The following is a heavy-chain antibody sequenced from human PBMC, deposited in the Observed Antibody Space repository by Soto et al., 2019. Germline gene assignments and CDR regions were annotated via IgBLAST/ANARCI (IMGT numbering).Heavy chain of an antibody. J-gene: IGHJ5*02. CDR2: IIPTYGTG. D-gene: IGHD3-22*01. Sequence: SVKVSCKASGDTFSSYAISWVRQAPGQGLEWMGGIIPTYGTGNYAQEFQDRVNITADESTSTVYMELSGLRSEDTAVYYCARAFDTSGYLNWYGPWGQGTLVTVSS. CDR3: ARAFDTSGYLNWYGP. V-gene: IGHV1-69*13. CDR1: GDTFSSYA.